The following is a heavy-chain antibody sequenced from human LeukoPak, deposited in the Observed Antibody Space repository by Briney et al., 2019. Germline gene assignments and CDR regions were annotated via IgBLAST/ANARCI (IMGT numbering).Heavy chain of an antibody. CDR2: IIPIFGTA. J-gene: IGHJ6*03. CDR3: ARSRRMDGYNYYYYYYMDV. V-gene: IGHV1-69*05. Sequence: ASVEVSCKASGGTFSSYAISWVRQAPGQGLEWMGGIIPIFGTANYAQKFQGRVTITTDESTSTAYMELSSLRSEDTAVYYCARSRRMDGYNYYYYYYMDVWGKGTTVTVSS. CDR1: GGTFSSYA. D-gene: IGHD5-24*01.